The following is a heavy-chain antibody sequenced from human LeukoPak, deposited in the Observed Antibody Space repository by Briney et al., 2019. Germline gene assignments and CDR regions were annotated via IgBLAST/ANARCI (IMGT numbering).Heavy chain of an antibody. CDR3: TRMTTGHDY. D-gene: IGHD4-17*01. CDR1: GVSFNDYY. V-gene: IGHV4-34*01. Sequence: SETLSLTCAVSGVSFNDYYWSWVRQTPGKGLEWIGEINHGGYTNDSPSLKSRVTLSIDTSRKQFSLNLRSVTVADTGIYYCTRMTTGHDYWGQGTLVTVSS. J-gene: IGHJ4*02. CDR2: INHGGYT.